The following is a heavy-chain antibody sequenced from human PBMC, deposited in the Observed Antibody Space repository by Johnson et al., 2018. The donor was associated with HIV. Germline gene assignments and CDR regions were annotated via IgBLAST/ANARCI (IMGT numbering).Heavy chain of an antibody. Sequence: QVQLMESGGGLVKPGGSLRLSCAASGFTFSDYYMSWIRQAPGKGLEWVSYISSSRSTIYYADSVKGRFTISRDNSKNTLYLQMNSLRAEDTAVYYCAKDRTGFDAFDIWGQGTMVTVSS. D-gene: IGHD1-1*01. CDR2: ISSSRSTI. CDR1: GFTFSDYY. CDR3: AKDRTGFDAFDI. J-gene: IGHJ3*02. V-gene: IGHV3-11*04.